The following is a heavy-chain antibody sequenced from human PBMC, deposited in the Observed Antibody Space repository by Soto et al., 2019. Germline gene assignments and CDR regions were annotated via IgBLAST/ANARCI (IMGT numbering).Heavy chain of an antibody. V-gene: IGHV4-59*08. CDR2: IYYSGST. J-gene: IGHJ4*02. D-gene: IGHD5-18*01. CDR1: GGSISSYY. CDR3: ARMGVNGYNPVPFDY. Sequence: PSETLSLTCTVSGGSISSYYWSWIRQPPGKGLEWIGYIYYSGSTNYNPSLKSRVTISVDTSKNQFSLKLSSVTAADTAVYYCARMGVNGYNPVPFDYWGQGTLVTVSS.